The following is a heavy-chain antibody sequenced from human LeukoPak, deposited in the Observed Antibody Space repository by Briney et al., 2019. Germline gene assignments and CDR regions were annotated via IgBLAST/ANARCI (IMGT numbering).Heavy chain of an antibody. CDR3: ARGRDGYNYLPNYYYYYYMDV. CDR1: GGSISSYY. Sequence: SETLSLTCTVSGGSISSYYWSWIRQPPGKGLEWIGYIYYSGSTNYNPSLKSRVTISVDTSKNQFSLKLSSVTAADTAVCYCARGRDGYNYLPNYYYYYYMDVWGKGTTVTVSS. CDR2: IYYSGST. V-gene: IGHV4-59*01. J-gene: IGHJ6*03. D-gene: IGHD5-24*01.